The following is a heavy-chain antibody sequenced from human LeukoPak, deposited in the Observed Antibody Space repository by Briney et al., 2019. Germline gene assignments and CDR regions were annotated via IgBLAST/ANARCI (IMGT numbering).Heavy chain of an antibody. CDR1: GGSITSYY. CDR2: IHYGGSA. Sequence: PSETLSLTCTVSGGSITSYYWSWIRQAPGKGLEWIGYIHYGGSANYNPSLKNRVTISVGTSENQLSLKLTSVTTADTAVYYCASADGYNLPFEDWGQGTLVTVSS. V-gene: IGHV4-59*01. CDR3: ASADGYNLPFED. D-gene: IGHD5-24*01. J-gene: IGHJ4*02.